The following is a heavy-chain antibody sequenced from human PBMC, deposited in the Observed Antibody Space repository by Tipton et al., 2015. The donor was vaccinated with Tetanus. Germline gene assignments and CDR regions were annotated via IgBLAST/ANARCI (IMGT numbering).Heavy chain of an antibody. J-gene: IGHJ2*01. Sequence: SLRLSCAASGFIFDDYAMHWVRQVPGKGLEWVSGISWNSGTIGYADSVKGRFTMSRDNRKNSLYLQMNSVRPEDTAFYYCARDMFRQWGSWYFGLWGRGTLVTVSS. D-gene: IGHD6-19*01. V-gene: IGHV3-9*01. CDR1: GFIFDDYA. CDR3: ARDMFRQWGSWYFGL. CDR2: ISWNSGTI.